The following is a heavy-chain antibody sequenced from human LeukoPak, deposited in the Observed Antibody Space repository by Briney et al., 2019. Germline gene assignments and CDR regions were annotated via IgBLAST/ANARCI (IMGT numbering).Heavy chain of an antibody. CDR1: GGSISSSSYY. Sequence: SETLSLTCTVSGGSISSSSYYWGWIRQPPGKGLEWIGSIYYSGSTYYNPSLKSRVTIPVDTSKNQFSLKLSSVTAADTAVYYCARVHQYYYDSSGPWDYYYYMDVWGKGTTVTVSS. V-gene: IGHV4-39*07. J-gene: IGHJ6*03. CDR2: IYYSGST. D-gene: IGHD3-22*01. CDR3: ARVHQYYYDSSGPWDYYYYMDV.